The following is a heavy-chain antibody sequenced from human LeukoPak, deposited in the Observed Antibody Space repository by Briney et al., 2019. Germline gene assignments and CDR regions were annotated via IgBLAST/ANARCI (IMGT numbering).Heavy chain of an antibody. D-gene: IGHD6-6*01. V-gene: IGHV3-13*01. CDR2: IGTAGDT. CDR1: GFTFSSYD. Sequence: QPGGSLRLSCAASGFTFSSYDMHWVRQATGKGLEWVSAIGTAGDTYYPGSVKGRFTISRENAKNSLYLQMNSLRAGDTAVYYCARVRYSSSSGEVSGYYYYYYMDVWGKGTTVTDSS. CDR3: ARVRYSSSSGEVSGYYYYYYMDV. J-gene: IGHJ6*03.